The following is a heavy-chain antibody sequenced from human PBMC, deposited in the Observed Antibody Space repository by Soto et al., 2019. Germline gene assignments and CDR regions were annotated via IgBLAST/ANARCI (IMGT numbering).Heavy chain of an antibody. CDR1: GYSFTTSG. Sequence: ASVKVSCKASGYSFTTSGITGVLQAPGQGLEWMGWISTYNGNTNYAQNLQDRVTLTTDTSTSTAYMEPRSLRSDDTAVYYCARSLYGGYDYWGQRTLVTVSS. D-gene: IGHD4-17*01. CDR2: ISTYNGNT. V-gene: IGHV1-18*01. CDR3: ARSLYGGYDY. J-gene: IGHJ4*02.